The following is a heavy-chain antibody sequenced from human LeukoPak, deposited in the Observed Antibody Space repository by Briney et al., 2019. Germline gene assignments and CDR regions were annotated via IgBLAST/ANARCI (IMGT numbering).Heavy chain of an antibody. CDR3: ARHRGYSYGSDAFDI. D-gene: IGHD5-18*01. CDR1: GGSISTYF. CDR2: IYYSGST. V-gene: IGHV4-59*08. Sequence: SETLSLTCTVSGGSISTYFSSWIRQPPGKGLEWIGYIYYSGSTNHNPSLKSRVTISGDTSMNQFSLKLSSVTAADTAVYYCARHRGYSYGSDAFDIWGPGTMVTVSS. J-gene: IGHJ3*02.